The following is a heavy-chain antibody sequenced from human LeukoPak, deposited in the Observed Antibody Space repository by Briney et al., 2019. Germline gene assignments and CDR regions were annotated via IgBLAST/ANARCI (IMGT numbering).Heavy chain of an antibody. CDR3: ARHQYSYGRIDY. CDR1: GGSFSGYY. V-gene: IGHV4-34*01. J-gene: IGHJ4*02. CDR2: INHSGST. D-gene: IGHD5-18*01. Sequence: PSETLSLTCAVYGGSFSGYYWSWIRQPPGKGLEWIGEINHSGSTNYNPSLKSRVTISVDTSKNQFSLKLSSVTAADTAVYYCARHQYSYGRIDYWGQGTLVTVSS.